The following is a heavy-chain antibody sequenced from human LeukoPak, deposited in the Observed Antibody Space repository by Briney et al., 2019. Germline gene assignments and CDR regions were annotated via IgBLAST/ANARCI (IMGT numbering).Heavy chain of an antibody. V-gene: IGHV1-24*01. CDR2: FDPEDGET. Sequence: ASVKVSCKVSGYTLTELSMHWVRQAPGKGLEWMGGFDPEDGETIYAQKFQGRVTMTEDTSTDTAYMELSSLRSEDTAVYYCATETPHNYYGSGSYGYWGQGTLVTVSS. CDR1: GYTLTELS. CDR3: ATETPHNYYGSGSYGY. J-gene: IGHJ4*02. D-gene: IGHD3-10*01.